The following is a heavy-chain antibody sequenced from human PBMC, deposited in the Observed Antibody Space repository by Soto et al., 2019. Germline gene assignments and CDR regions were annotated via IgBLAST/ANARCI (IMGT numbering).Heavy chain of an antibody. J-gene: IGHJ4*02. CDR1: DSYSSSGVYS. CDR2: IYHSGNT. CDR3: ARTDTAMVEV. D-gene: IGHD5-18*01. V-gene: IGHV4-30-2*01. Sequence: HTCAVADSYSSSGVYSVSWIREPPGKGLEWIGYIYHSGNTYYNPPLKSRVTISVARSTNQFSLKLRSVTAADTAVYYCARTDTAMVEVWGQGTLVTVSS.